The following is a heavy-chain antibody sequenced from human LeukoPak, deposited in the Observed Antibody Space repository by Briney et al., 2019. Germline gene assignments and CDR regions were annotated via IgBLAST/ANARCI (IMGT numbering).Heavy chain of an antibody. CDR1: GGSISSGGYS. V-gene: IGHV4-30-2*01. CDR2: IYHSGST. D-gene: IGHD3-22*01. Sequence: TLSLTCAVSGGSISSGGYSWSWIRQPPGKGLEWIGYIYHSGSTYYNPSLKSRVTISVDRSKNQFSLKLSSVTAADTAVYYCARDQCYYDSSGYRGCWFDPWGQGTLVTVSS. CDR3: ARDQCYYDSSGYRGCWFDP. J-gene: IGHJ5*02.